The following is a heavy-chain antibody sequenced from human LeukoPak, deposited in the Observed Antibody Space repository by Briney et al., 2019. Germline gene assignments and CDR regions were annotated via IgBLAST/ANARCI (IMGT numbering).Heavy chain of an antibody. CDR1: GFTFSSYW. D-gene: IGHD3-22*01. Sequence: GGSLRLSCAASGFTFSSYWMSWVRQAPGKGLEWVANIQQDGSEKYYVDSVKGRFTISRDNAKNSLYLQMNSLRAEDTAVYYCARDRLRNYYDSIWLLNYFDYWGQGTLVTVSS. J-gene: IGHJ4*02. V-gene: IGHV3-7*03. CDR3: ARDRLRNYYDSIWLLNYFDY. CDR2: IQQDGSEK.